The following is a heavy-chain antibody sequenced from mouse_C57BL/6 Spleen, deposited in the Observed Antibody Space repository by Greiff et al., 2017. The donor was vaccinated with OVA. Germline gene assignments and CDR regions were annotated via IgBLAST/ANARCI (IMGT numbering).Heavy chain of an antibody. V-gene: IGHV5-17*01. CDR1: GFTFSDYG. Sequence: EVKVEESGGGLVKPGGSLKLSCAASGFTFSDYGMHWVRQAPEKGLEWVAYISSGSSTIYYADTVKGRFTISRDNAKNTLFLQMTSLRSEDTAMYYCARRDYDYYAMDYWGQGTSVTVSS. CDR2: ISSGSSTI. CDR3: ARRDYDYYAMDY. D-gene: IGHD2-4*01. J-gene: IGHJ4*01.